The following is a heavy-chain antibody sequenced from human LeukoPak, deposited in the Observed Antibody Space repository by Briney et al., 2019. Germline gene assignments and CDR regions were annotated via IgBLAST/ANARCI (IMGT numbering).Heavy chain of an antibody. Sequence: ASVKVSCKASGYTFTSYGISWVRQAPGQGLEWMGWISAYNGNTNYAQKLQGRATMTTDTSTSTAYMELRSLRSDDTAVYYCAYNAVAGTNWFDPWGQGTLVTVSS. D-gene: IGHD6-19*01. CDR2: ISAYNGNT. J-gene: IGHJ5*02. CDR1: GYTFTSYG. V-gene: IGHV1-18*01. CDR3: AYNAVAGTNWFDP.